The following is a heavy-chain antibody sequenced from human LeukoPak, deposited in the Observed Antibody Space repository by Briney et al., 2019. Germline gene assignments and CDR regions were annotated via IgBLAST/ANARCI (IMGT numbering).Heavy chain of an antibody. J-gene: IGHJ4*02. CDR2: VSSSGSTV. V-gene: IGHV3-11*04. CDR3: AREGWEPPFDY. D-gene: IGHD1-26*01. CDR1: GFTFSDYY. Sequence: GGSLRLSCAASGFTFSDYYMSWLRQAPGKGLEWVSYVSSSGSTVYYADSVKGRFTISRDNAKNSLYLQMNSLRAEDTAVYYCAREGWEPPFDYWGQGTLVTVSS.